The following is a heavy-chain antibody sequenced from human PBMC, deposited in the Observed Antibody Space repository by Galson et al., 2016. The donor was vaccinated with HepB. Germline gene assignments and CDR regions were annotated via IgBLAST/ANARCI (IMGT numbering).Heavy chain of an antibody. CDR2: IRGSGGNT. V-gene: IGHV3-23*01. J-gene: IGHJ6*02. Sequence: SLRLSCAASGFTFINYAMHWVRQAPGKGLEWVPSIRGSGGNTYYADSVKGRFTISRDNSNNTLYVQMSSLRGEDTAIYYCAKVTTVSTSRANYPMAVWGRGTAVTVAS. D-gene: IGHD4-17*01. CDR1: GFTFINYA. CDR3: AKVTTVSTSRANYPMAV.